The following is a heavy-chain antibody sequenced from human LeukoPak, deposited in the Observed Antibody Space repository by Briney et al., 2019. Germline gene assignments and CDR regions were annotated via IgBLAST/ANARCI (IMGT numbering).Heavy chain of an antibody. J-gene: IGHJ4*02. V-gene: IGHV4-4*07. CDR1: GDSISGYY. D-gene: IGHD2-15*01. CDR2: IYAPGSS. CDR3: ARDLEDFDSPANDY. Sequence: SETLSLTCTVSGDSISGYYWAWVRQPARKGLEWIGHIYAPGSSNYSPSFKSRVTMSIDMSNNQFSLRLNSVTAADTAMYYCARDLEDFDSPANDYWGQGTHVIVSP.